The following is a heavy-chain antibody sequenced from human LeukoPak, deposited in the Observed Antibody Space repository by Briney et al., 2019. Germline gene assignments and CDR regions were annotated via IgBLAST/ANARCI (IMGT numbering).Heavy chain of an antibody. Sequence: PSETLSLTCAVYGGSFSGYYWSWIRQPPGKGLEWIGEINHSGSTNYNPSLKIRVTISVDTSKNQFSLKLSSVTAADTAVYYCARAIHCSGGSCYSFWFDPWGQGTLVTVSS. D-gene: IGHD2-15*01. CDR1: GGSFSGYY. CDR2: INHSGST. V-gene: IGHV4-34*01. CDR3: ARAIHCSGGSCYSFWFDP. J-gene: IGHJ5*02.